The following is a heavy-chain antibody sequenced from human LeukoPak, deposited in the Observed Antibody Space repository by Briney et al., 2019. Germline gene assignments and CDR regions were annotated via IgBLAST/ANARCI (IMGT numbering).Heavy chain of an antibody. D-gene: IGHD3-10*01. CDR2: FAYCGST. V-gene: IGHV4-39*01. Sequence: SDPLSLTCTVSGDSNRSSSYRWRWIPQPPGKGVEWIGSFAYCGSTYYNPSLKSRVTMSVDTCKNQFSLKMNSVTAADTAVYYCAGCVSADSSGSYCDYWGQGTLVTVSS. J-gene: IGHJ4*02. CDR3: AGCVSADSSGSYCDY. CDR1: GDSNRSSSYR.